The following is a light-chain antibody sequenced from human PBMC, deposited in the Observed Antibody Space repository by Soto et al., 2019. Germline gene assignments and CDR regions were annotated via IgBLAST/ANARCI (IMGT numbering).Light chain of an antibody. CDR2: GAS. V-gene: IGKV3-15*01. J-gene: IGKJ2*01. Sequence: EIVMTQSPATLSVSPGEGVTLSCRASQSVSSNLAWYQQKPGQAPRLLIYGASTRATGIPARFSGSGSGTEFTLTISSLQSEDFADYYCQQYNNWPPMYTFGQGTKLGIK. CDR3: QQYNNWPPMYT. CDR1: QSVSSN.